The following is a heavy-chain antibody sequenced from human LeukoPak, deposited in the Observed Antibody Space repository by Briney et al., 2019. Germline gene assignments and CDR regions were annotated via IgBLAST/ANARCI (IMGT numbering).Heavy chain of an antibody. Sequence: GESLKISCAASGSTFSDYYMSWIRQAPGKGLEWVAYISSSGNTRYYADSVKGRFTISRDNAKNSLYLQMNSLRAEDTAVYYCAWGGMAAFDSWGQGTLVTVSS. D-gene: IGHD3-16*01. CDR3: AWGGMAAFDS. V-gene: IGHV3-11*04. J-gene: IGHJ4*02. CDR2: ISSSGNTR. CDR1: GSTFSDYY.